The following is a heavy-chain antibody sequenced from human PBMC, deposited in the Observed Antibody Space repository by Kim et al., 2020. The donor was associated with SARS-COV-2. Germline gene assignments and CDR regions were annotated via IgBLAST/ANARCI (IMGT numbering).Heavy chain of an antibody. V-gene: IGHV3-15*01. D-gene: IGHD3-16*01. Sequence: GGSLRLSCVGSGFIFSETWMNWVRQTPGKGLEWVGRIKRDVEGATIAYAAPVKGRFAISRDDVEHTLFLQMTSLKIEDTGIYYCATDGDYYEGRAFDNWGPGTLVSVAS. CDR3: ATDGDYYEGRAFDN. CDR2: IKRDVEGATI. CDR1: GFIFSETW. J-gene: IGHJ4*02.